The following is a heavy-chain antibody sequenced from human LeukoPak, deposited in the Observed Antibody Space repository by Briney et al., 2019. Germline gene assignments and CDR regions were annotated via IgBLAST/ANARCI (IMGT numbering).Heavy chain of an antibody. CDR2: INPAGSDT. J-gene: IGHJ4*02. V-gene: IGHV3-7*01. D-gene: IGHD6-13*01. Sequence: GGSLRLSCAASGFSFNSYWMTWVRQAPGRGLEWVANINPAGSDTYYVDPVKGRFTISRDNAKNLVYLQMNSLRAEDTAVYSCGRFGYWAAVDLWGQGTLVTVSS. CDR1: GFSFNSYW. CDR3: GRFGYWAAVDL.